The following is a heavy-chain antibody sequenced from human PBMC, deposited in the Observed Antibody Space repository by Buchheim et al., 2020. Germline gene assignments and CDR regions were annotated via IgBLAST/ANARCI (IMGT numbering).Heavy chain of an antibody. Sequence: EVQLVESGGGLVQPGGSLRLSCAASGFTFSTCWMNWVRQAPGKGLEWVANVNEDGSEKNYVDSVKGRFTISRDNAEKSLYLQMSSLRAEDTAVYYCLAYRSSSGFAYWGQGTLDRLL. CDR3: LAYRSSSGFAY. CDR2: VNEDGSEK. J-gene: IGHJ4*02. D-gene: IGHD6-6*01. V-gene: IGHV3-7*01. CDR1: GFTFSTCW.